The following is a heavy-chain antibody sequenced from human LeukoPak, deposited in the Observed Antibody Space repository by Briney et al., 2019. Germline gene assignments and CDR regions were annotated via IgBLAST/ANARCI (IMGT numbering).Heavy chain of an antibody. Sequence: PSETLSLTCTVSAGSISLYNTYYWNWIRQAPGKGLEWIGYIYYSGSTSYNPSLKSRVTISVDTFRNQFSLKLTSVTAAHTAIYYCAKSDYYGASDYWGQGTLVTVSS. V-gene: IGHV4-59*01. D-gene: IGHD3-10*01. CDR3: AKSDYYGASDY. J-gene: IGHJ4*02. CDR1: AGSISLYNTYY. CDR2: IYYSGST.